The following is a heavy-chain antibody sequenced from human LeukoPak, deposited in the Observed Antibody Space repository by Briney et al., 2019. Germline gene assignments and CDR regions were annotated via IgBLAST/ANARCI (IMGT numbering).Heavy chain of an antibody. J-gene: IGHJ5*02. V-gene: IGHV4-4*02. D-gene: IGHD2-15*01. Sequence: SETLSLNCAVSGVSISSSNWWSWVRQPPGKGLEWIGEIYHSGSTNYNPSLKSRVTISLDKSKNQFSLNLTSVTAADTAVYFCARKDFVAPRCFDPWGQGTLIRVSS. CDR2: IYHSGST. CDR3: ARKDFVAPRCFDP. CDR1: GVSISSSNW.